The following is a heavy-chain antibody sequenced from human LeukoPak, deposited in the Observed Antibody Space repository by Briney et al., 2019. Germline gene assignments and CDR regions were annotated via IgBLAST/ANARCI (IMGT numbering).Heavy chain of an antibody. CDR2: ISSSGSTI. D-gene: IGHD6-13*01. Sequence: GGSLRLSCAASGFTFSSYEMNWVRQAPGKGLEWVSYISSSGSTIYYADSVKGRFTISRDNAKNSLYLQMNSLRAEDTAVYYCASSSWYYFDYWGQGTLVTVSS. CDR1: GFTFSSYE. CDR3: ASSSWYYFDY. J-gene: IGHJ4*02. V-gene: IGHV3-48*03.